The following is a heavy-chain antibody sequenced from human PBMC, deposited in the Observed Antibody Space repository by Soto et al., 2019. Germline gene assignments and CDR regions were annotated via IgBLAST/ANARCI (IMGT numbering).Heavy chain of an antibody. J-gene: IGHJ3*02. V-gene: IGHV1-24*01. D-gene: IGHD6-13*01. Sequence: GSVKVSCKVSGYTLTELSMHWVRQAPGKGLEWMGGFDPEDGETIYAQKFQGRVTMTEDTSTDTAYMELRSLRSDDTAVYYCARDLRPCGSSRCLVAFDIWGQGTMVTVS. CDR3: ARDLRPCGSSRCLVAFDI. CDR1: GYTLTELS. CDR2: FDPEDGET.